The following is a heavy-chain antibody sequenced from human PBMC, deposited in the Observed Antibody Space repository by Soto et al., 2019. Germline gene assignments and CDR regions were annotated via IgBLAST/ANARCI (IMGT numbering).Heavy chain of an antibody. CDR1: GFTFSTYD. CDR3: AKVSISKSSAVTFDS. CDR2: VSYDAGYK. D-gene: IGHD2-15*01. J-gene: IGHJ4*02. Sequence: QVQLVESGGGMVQPGRSLRLSCTVSGFTFSTYDMHWVCQAPGKGLEWVAVVSYDAGYKNYADSVKGRFTISRDNSKNTLYLQMNGLRPEDTAVYYCAKVSISKSSAVTFDSWGQGTLVTVSS. V-gene: IGHV3-30*18.